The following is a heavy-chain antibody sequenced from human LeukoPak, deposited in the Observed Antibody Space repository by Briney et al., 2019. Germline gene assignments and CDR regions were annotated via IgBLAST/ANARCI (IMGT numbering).Heavy chain of an antibody. CDR1: GGPFCGLY. J-gene: IGHJ3*02. D-gene: IGHD2-15*01. Sequence: NPSETLSLTCAVYGGPFCGLYWSWLPRPPGKALEWIGEINHSGSTNYNPSLKSRVTISVDTSKNQFYLKLSSVTAADTAVYYCARPPYCSGGSCYDGPDAFDIWGQGTMVTVSS. CDR3: ARPPYCSGGSCYDGPDAFDI. V-gene: IGHV4-34*01. CDR2: INHSGST.